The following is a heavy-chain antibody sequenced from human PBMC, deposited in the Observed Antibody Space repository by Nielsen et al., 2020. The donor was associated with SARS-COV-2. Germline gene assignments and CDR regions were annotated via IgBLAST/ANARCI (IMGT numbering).Heavy chain of an antibody. Sequence: GESLKISCAASGFTFNSAWMSWARQAPGKGLEWVGRIKSAADGETTEYAAPVKGRVAISRDDSKSTLYLQMNSLKTEDTAVYYCTTGRHWGQGTLVTVSS. CDR1: GFTFNSAW. J-gene: IGHJ4*02. V-gene: IGHV3-15*01. CDR3: TTGRH. CDR2: IKSAADGETT.